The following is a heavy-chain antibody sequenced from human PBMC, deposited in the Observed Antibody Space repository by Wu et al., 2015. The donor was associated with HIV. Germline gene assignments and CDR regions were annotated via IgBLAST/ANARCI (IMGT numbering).Heavy chain of an antibody. J-gene: IGHJ2*01. CDR1: GYTFTGYY. V-gene: IGHV1-2*02. D-gene: IGHD4-11*01. CDR3: VWGAVTYDWYFDL. Sequence: QVQLVQSGAEVKKPGSSVKVACKASGYTFTGYYMHWVRQAPGQGLEWMGWINPNSGGTNYAQKFQGRVTMTRDTSISTDYMELRRLRSDDTAVYYCVWGAVTYDWYFDLVGRGTLVTVSS. CDR2: INPNSGGT.